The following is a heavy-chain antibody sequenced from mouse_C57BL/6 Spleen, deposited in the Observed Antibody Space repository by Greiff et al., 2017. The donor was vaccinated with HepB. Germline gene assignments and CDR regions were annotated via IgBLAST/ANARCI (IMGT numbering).Heavy chain of an antibody. CDR2: ISYSGST. J-gene: IGHJ1*03. CDR1: GYSITSDY. V-gene: IGHV3-8*01. Sequence: VQLKESGPGLAKPSQTLSLTCSVTGYSITSDYWNWIRKFPGNKLEYMGYISYSGSTYYNPSLKSRISITRDTSKNQYYLQLNSVTTEDTATYYCARRYYYGSSYWYFDVWGTGTTVTVSS. CDR3: ARRYYYGSSYWYFDV. D-gene: IGHD1-1*01.